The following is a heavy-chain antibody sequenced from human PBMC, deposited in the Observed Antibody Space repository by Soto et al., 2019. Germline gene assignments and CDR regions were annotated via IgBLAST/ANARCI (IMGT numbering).Heavy chain of an antibody. CDR2: IYPGDSDT. CDR3: ARGGAAYYYAGTGYYQFAY. J-gene: IGHJ4*02. CDR1: GYSFTTYW. V-gene: IGHV5-51*01. D-gene: IGHD3-22*01. Sequence: GESLKISCKGSGYSFTTYWIVWVRQMPGKGLECMGVIYPGDSDTIYSPSFEGQVTISADKSISTAYLQWSSLKASDTAMYYCARGGAAYYYAGTGYYQFAYWGQGPPVTV.